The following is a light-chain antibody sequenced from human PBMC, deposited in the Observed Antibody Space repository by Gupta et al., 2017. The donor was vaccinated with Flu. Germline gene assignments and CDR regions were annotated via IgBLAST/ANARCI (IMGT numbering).Light chain of an antibody. CDR3: QQYNNYYTWT. CDR2: RAS. Sequence: STLPASVGDRVTITCRASQSISNSLAWYQQRAGKVPKLLIYRASTLESGVPSRFSGSGSGTEFTLTISSLQPDDFATYFCQQYNNYYTWTFGQGTKVEL. CDR1: QSISNS. J-gene: IGKJ1*01. V-gene: IGKV1-5*03.